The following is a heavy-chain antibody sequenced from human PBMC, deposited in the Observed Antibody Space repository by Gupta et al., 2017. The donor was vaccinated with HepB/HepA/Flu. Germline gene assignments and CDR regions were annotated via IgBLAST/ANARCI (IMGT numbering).Heavy chain of an antibody. CDR1: GFSIDDYA. V-gene: IGHV3-9*01. Sequence: EVQLVESGGGLVQPGRSLRVSCAVSGFSIDDYAMHWVRQAPGKGLEWVSGINWNGGDLGYADSVKGRFTISRDTAKNFLYLQMNGLRIEDTALYFCVKDIGIVQNYFGMGVWGRGTTVTVSS. CDR3: VKDIGIVQNYFGMGV. D-gene: IGHD3-16*02. J-gene: IGHJ6*02. CDR2: INWNGGDL.